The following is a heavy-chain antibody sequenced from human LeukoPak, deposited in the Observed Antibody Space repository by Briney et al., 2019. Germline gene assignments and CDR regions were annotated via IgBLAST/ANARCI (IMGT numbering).Heavy chain of an antibody. CDR1: GFTFSSYG. J-gene: IGHJ5*02. CDR2: ISYDGSNK. Sequence: QPGRSLRLSCAASGFTFSSYGMHWVRQAPGKGLEWVAVISYDGSNKYYADSVKGRFTISRDNSKNTLYLQMNSLRAEDTAVYYCAKGAYGSGSPGWFDPWGQGTLVTVSS. CDR3: AKGAYGSGSPGWFDP. D-gene: IGHD3-10*01. V-gene: IGHV3-30*18.